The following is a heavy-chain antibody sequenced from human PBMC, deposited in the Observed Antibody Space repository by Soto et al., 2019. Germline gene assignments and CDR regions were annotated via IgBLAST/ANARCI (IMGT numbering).Heavy chain of an antibody. J-gene: IGHJ6*02. CDR1: GFTFSRYW. V-gene: IGHV3-7*03. D-gene: IGHD3-10*01. CDR3: ARVVGIRLYYYYGMDV. CDR2: IKQEGSEK. Sequence: GGSLRLSCAASGFTFSRYWMSWVRQAPGKGMEWVANIKQEGSEKYYVDSVKGRFTISRDNAKNSLYLQMNSLRAEDTAVYYCARVVGIRLYYYYGMDVWGQGTTVTVSS.